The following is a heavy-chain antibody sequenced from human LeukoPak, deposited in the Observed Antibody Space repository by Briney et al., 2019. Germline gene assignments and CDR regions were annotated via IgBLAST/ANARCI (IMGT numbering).Heavy chain of an antibody. J-gene: IGHJ6*04. CDR1: GFTFSSYS. CDR3: AELGITMIGGV. Sequence: GGSLRLSCAASGFTFSSYSMNWVRQAPGKGLEWVSSITSSSSYIYYADSVKGRFTISRDNAKNSLYLQMNSLRAEDTAVYYCAELGITMIGGVWGKGTTVTVSS. D-gene: IGHD3-10*02. CDR2: ITSSSSYI. V-gene: IGHV3-21*01.